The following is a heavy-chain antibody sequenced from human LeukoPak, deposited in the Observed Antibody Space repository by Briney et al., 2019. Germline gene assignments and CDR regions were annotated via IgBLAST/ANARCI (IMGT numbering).Heavy chain of an antibody. J-gene: IGHJ4*02. V-gene: IGHV4-34*01. D-gene: IGHD2-15*01. CDR2: INHSGST. CDR1: GGSFSGYY. Sequence: SETLSLTCAVYGGSFSGYYWSWIRQPPGKGLEWIGEINHSGSTNYNPSLKSRVTISVDTSKNQFSLKLSSVTAADTAVYYCARLPYGRYWGYFDYWGQGTLVTVSS. CDR3: ARLPYGRYWGYFDY.